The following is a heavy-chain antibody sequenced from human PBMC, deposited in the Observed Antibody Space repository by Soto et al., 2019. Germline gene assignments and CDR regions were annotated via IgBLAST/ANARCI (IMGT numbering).Heavy chain of an antibody. V-gene: IGHV4-31*03. J-gene: IGHJ4*02. Sequence: QVQLQESGPGLVKPSQTLSLTCTVSGGSISSGGYYWSWISQHPGKGLEWIGYIYYSGSTYYNPSLKSRVTTSVDTSKNQFSLKLSSVTAADTAVYYCARSSTSANYFDYWGQGTLVTVSS. CDR2: IYYSGST. D-gene: IGHD2-2*01. CDR3: ARSSTSANYFDY. CDR1: GGSISSGGYY.